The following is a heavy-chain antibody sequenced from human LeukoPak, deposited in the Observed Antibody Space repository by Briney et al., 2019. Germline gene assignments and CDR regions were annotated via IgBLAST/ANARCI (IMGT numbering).Heavy chain of an antibody. CDR3: ARDIRDVVVVPAASRAGY. D-gene: IGHD2-2*01. Sequence: ASVKVSCKASGYTFTSYGVSWVRQAPRQGLEWMGWISAYNGNTNYAQKLQGRVTLTTDTSTSTAHMELRSLRSDDTAVYYCARDIRDVVVVPAASRAGYWGQGTLVAVSS. CDR1: GYTFTSYG. V-gene: IGHV1-18*01. CDR2: ISAYNGNT. J-gene: IGHJ4*02.